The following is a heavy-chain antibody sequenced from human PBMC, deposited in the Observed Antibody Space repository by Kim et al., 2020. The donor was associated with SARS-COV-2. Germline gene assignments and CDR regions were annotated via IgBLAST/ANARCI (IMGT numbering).Heavy chain of an antibody. D-gene: IGHD6-13*01. CDR1: GFTVSSNY. CDR3: ARDRLSSSWYYGGLKYYYGMDV. J-gene: IGHJ6*02. Sequence: GGSLRLSCAASGFTVSSNYMSWVRQASGKGLEWVSIIYSGGSTYYADSVKGRFTSSRDNSKNTLYLQMNSLRAEDTALYYCARDRLSSSWYYGGLKYYYGMDVWGQGTTVIVSS. V-gene: IGHV3-53*01. CDR2: IYSGGST.